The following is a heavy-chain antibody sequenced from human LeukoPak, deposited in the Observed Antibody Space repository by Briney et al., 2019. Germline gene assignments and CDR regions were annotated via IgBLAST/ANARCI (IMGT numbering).Heavy chain of an antibody. J-gene: IGHJ4*02. CDR3: ARSPPYSSGWEIDY. Sequence: PGGSLRLSCVASGFTFSSYSMNWVRQAPGKGLEWVSSISSSSSYIYYADSVKGRFTISRDNAKNSLYLQMNSLRAEDTAVYYCARSPPYSSGWEIDYWGQGTLVTVSS. CDR2: ISSSSSYI. D-gene: IGHD6-19*01. V-gene: IGHV3-21*01. CDR1: GFTFSSYS.